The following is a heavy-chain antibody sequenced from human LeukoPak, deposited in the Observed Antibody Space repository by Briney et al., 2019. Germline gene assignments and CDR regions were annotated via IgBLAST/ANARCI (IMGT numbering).Heavy chain of an antibody. D-gene: IGHD2-8*01. CDR1: GFTFSSYS. CDR3: ARASAVLMVYST. Sequence: GGPLRLSCAASGFTFSSYSMNWVRQAPGKGLEWVSSISSSSSYIYYADSVKGRFTISRYNAKNSLYLQMNSLRAENTAVYYCARASAVLMVYSTWGQGTLVTVSS. J-gene: IGHJ5*02. V-gene: IGHV3-21*01. CDR2: ISSSSSYI.